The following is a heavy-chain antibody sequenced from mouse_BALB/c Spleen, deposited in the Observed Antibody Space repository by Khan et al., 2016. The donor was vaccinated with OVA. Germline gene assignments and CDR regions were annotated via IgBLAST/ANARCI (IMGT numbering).Heavy chain of an antibody. D-gene: IGHD1-3*01. V-gene: IGHV1S137*01. J-gene: IGHJ3*01. CDR2: ISTYYGAA. CDR1: GYTFTDFA. CDR3: ARGSGNSRFAY. Sequence: QVQLQQSGAELVRPGVSVKLSCKGSGYTFTDFAMHWVKQSHAKSLEWIGVISTYYGAATYNQKFKGKATMTVDKSSSTAYLELARLTSDDSAISYCARGSGNSRFAYWGQGTLVTVSA.